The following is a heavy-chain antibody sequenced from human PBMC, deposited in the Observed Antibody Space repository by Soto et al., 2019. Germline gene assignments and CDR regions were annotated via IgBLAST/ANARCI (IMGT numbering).Heavy chain of an antibody. CDR3: AKEQLAMTVVVADYFDS. Sequence: QVQLVESGGGVVQPGKSLRLSCAASGFTFSTYGIHWVCQAPGKGLEWVALISYDGGSKYYGDSVKGRFIISRDNSHNTVSLQMNSLTADDTAVYFCAKEQLAMTVVVADYFDSWGQGTLVTVSS. D-gene: IGHD3-22*01. J-gene: IGHJ4*02. V-gene: IGHV3-30*18. CDR2: ISYDGGSK. CDR1: GFTFSTYG.